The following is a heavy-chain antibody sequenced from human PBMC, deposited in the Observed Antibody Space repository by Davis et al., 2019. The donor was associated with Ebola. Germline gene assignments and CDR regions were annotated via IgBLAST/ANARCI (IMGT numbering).Heavy chain of an antibody. CDR3: ARGRRVYYGSGSYRHYYYYGMDV. D-gene: IGHD3-10*01. CDR2: IHSSGST. J-gene: IGHJ6*02. Sequence: MPSETLSLTCTVSGGSISSYYWSWIRQPPGKGLEWIGYIHSSGSTNYNPSLKSRVTISVDTSKNQFSLKLSSVTAADTAVYYCARGRRVYYGSGSYRHYYYYGMDVWGQGTTVTVSS. V-gene: IGHV4-59*12. CDR1: GGSISSYY.